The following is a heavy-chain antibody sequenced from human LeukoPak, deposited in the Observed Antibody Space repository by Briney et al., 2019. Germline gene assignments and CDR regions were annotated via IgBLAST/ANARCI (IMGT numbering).Heavy chain of an antibody. D-gene: IGHD6-19*01. V-gene: IGHV1-2*02. CDR3: ARGSPSGWYVFDY. J-gene: IGHJ4*02. Sequence: ASVKVSCKASGYTFTGYYVHWVRQAPGQGLEWMGWINPISGDTDYAQKFQGRVTLTRDTSISTAYMELSRLRSDDTAVYYCARGSPSGWYVFDYWGQGTLVTVSS. CDR1: GYTFTGYY. CDR2: INPISGDT.